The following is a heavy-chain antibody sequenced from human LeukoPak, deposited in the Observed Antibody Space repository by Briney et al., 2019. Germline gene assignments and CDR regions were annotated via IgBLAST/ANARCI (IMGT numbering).Heavy chain of an antibody. D-gene: IGHD4-11*01. Sequence: SGGSQRLSCAASGFTFSSYAMSWVRQAPGKGLEWISVIFSGGSTFYADSVKGRFTFSRDNSKNTLFLQMNSLRAEDTAIYYCARDQGDSNDYYGMDVWGQGTTVTVSS. CDR2: IFSGGST. CDR3: ARDQGDSNDYYGMDV. CDR1: GFTFSSYA. V-gene: IGHV3-23*03. J-gene: IGHJ6*02.